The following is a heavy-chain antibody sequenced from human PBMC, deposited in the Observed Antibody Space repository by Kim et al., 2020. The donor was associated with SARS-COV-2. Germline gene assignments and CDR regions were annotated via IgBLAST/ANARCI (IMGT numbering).Heavy chain of an antibody. J-gene: IGHJ3*02. Sequence: TSYNPSLKGRVTISVDTSKNQFSLKLSSVTAADTAVYYCARRASRSAFDIWGQGTMVTVSS. CDR2: T. V-gene: IGHV4-39*01. CDR3: ARRASRSAFDI.